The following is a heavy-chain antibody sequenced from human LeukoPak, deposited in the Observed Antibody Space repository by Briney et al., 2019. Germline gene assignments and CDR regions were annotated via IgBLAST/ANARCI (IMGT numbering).Heavy chain of an antibody. CDR1: GFTFSSYW. CDR3: AREPFGEYSFDY. CDR2: INSDGSST. V-gene: IGHV3-74*01. Sequence: GGSLRLSCAASGFTFSSYWMHWVRQAPGKGLVWVSRINSDGSSTSYADSVKGRFTISRDNAKNSLYPQMNSLRAEDTAVYYCAREPFGEYSFDYWGQGTLVTVSS. D-gene: IGHD3-10*01. J-gene: IGHJ4*02.